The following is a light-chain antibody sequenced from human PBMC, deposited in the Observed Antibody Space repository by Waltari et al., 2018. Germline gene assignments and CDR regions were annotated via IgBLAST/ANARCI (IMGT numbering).Light chain of an antibody. CDR1: SSNIGAGSD. V-gene: IGLV1-40*01. Sequence: QSVLTQTPSVSGAPGQSVTISCTGSSSNIGAGSDVHWYQQLPGTAPKLLIYGNNNRPSGVPGRFSVSRSDTSASLAITGLQTEDEADYYCQSYDNSLSGSRVFGGGTRVTVL. J-gene: IGLJ3*02. CDR3: QSYDNSLSGSRV. CDR2: GNN.